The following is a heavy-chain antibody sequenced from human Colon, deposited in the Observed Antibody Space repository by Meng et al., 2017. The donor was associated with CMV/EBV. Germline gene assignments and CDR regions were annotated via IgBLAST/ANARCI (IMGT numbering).Heavy chain of an antibody. CDR3: ARVMGWLQLGASFDI. CDR2: ISGSGSST. V-gene: IGHV3-23*01. J-gene: IGHJ3*02. D-gene: IGHD5-24*01. Sequence: GESLKISCTASGFTFNNYVMAWVRQAPGKGLEWVSGISGSGSSTYYADSVKGRYTISRDNSKNTLYLQMNSLRAEDTALYYCARVMGWLQLGASFDIWGQGNAGHRLL. CDR1: GFTFNNYV.